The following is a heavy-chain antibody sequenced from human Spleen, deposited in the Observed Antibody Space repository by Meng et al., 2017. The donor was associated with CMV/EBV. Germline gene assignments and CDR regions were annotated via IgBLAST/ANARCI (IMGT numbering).Heavy chain of an antibody. CDR1: GDSFSRYT. CDR2: ITAFFRTV. Sequence: QVLLEQSGAEVKKPGSSLKVSCKASGDSFSRYTMSWVRQTPGQGLEWMGSITAFFRTVKYVEKFQGRVTIAADEPANTAYMELNSLRSEDTAIYYCAHHSNDWQFDFWAQGPLVTVSS. J-gene: IGHJ4*02. V-gene: IGHV1-69*13. D-gene: IGHD6-19*01. CDR3: AHHSNDWQFDF.